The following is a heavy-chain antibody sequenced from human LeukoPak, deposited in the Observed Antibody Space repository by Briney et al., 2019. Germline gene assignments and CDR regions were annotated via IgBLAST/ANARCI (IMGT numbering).Heavy chain of an antibody. D-gene: IGHD2-2*01. Sequence: KPSETLSLTCTVSGGSISSGDYYWSWIRQPPGKGLEWIGYIYYSGSTYYNPSLKSRVTISVDTSKNQFSLKLSSVTAADTAVYYCARDFKYCSSTSCYLFDPWGQGTLVTVSS. CDR2: IYYSGST. V-gene: IGHV4-30-4*08. CDR1: GGSISSGDYY. CDR3: ARDFKYCSSTSCYLFDP. J-gene: IGHJ5*02.